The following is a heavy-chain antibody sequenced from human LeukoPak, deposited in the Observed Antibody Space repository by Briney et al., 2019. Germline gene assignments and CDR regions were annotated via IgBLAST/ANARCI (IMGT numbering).Heavy chain of an antibody. CDR3: ARVYYSSSYGYWYFDL. J-gene: IGHJ2*01. D-gene: IGHD6-13*01. V-gene: IGHV4-39*07. Sequence: SETLSLTCTVSGGSISSSSYYWGWIRQPPGKGLEWIGSIYYSGSTYYNPSLKSRVTISVDTSKNQFSLKLSSVTAADTAVYYCARVYYSSSYGYWYFDLWGRGTLVTVSS. CDR1: GGSISSSSYY. CDR2: IYYSGST.